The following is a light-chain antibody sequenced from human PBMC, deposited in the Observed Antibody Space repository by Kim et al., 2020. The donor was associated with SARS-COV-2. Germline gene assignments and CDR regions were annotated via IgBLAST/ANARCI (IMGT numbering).Light chain of an antibody. CDR3: QQYYKYPPT. Sequence: AYVGDRVTMTCRASQSINYYLAWFQQKPGKAPKSLIHGTSSLQSGVPSRFSGSRSGTDFTLTITSLQPEDFATYYCQQYYKYPPTFGGGTKVDIK. CDR2: GTS. V-gene: IGKV1-16*01. CDR1: QSINYY. J-gene: IGKJ4*01.